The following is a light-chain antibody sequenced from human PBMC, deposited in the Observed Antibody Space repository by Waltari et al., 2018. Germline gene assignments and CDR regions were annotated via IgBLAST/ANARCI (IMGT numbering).Light chain of an antibody. CDR1: QSVRNN. CDR2: GAS. V-gene: IGKV3-15*01. Sequence: EIVMTQSPATLSVSPGERATLSCRASQSVRNNLVWYQQKPGQAPRLLIYGASTRVTGIPARFSGSGSGTDFTLTISSLQAEDVAVYYCQQYYSSFTFGPGTKVDIK. CDR3: QQYYSSFT. J-gene: IGKJ3*01.